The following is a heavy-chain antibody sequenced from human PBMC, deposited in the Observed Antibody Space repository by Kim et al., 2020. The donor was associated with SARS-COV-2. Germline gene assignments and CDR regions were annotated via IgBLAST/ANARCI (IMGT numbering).Heavy chain of an antibody. CDR2: ISSSSSYI. Sequence: GGSLRLSCAASGFTFSSYSMNWVRQAPGKGLEWVSSISSSSSYIYYADSVKGRFTISRDNAKNSLYLQMNSLRAEDTAVYYRARDPPKTNTMTRTRWGQGTLVTVSS. D-gene: IGHD3-22*01. V-gene: IGHV3-21*01. CDR3: ARDPPKTNTMTRTR. J-gene: IGHJ4*02. CDR1: GFTFSSYS.